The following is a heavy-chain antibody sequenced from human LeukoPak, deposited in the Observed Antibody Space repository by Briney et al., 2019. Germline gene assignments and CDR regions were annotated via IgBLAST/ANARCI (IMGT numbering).Heavy chain of an antibody. CDR1: GFTFSNAW. J-gene: IGHJ4*02. V-gene: IGHV3-15*01. CDR3: TTASPRCRSGLGY. D-gene: IGHD6-19*01. Sequence: PGGALRLSCAASGFTFSNAWMNWVRQAPGKGLEWVGRIKSHTDGGTADYTAPVKGRFTISRDDSKNTLYLQMNSLKDEDTGVYYCTTASPRCRSGLGYWGQGTLVTVSS. CDR2: IKSHTDGGTA.